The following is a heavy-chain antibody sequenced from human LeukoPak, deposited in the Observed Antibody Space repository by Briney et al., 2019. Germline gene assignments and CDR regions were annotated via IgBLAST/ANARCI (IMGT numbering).Heavy chain of an antibody. CDR3: VRGSRADDAFDI. CDR1: GYTFTGYY. V-gene: IGHV1-2*02. Sequence: ASVKVSCKASGYTFTGYYMHWVRQAPGQGLEWMGWINPNSGGTNYAQKFQGRVTMTTDTSTSTVYVELRSLRSDDTAVYYCVRGSRADDAFDIWGQGTRVTVSS. J-gene: IGHJ3*02. CDR2: INPNSGGT. D-gene: IGHD2-2*01.